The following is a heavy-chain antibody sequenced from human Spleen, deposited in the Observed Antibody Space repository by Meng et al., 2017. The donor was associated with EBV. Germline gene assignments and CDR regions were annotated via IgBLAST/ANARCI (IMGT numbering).Heavy chain of an antibody. CDR2: INENGATT. J-gene: IGHJ4*02. V-gene: IGHV3-74*01. D-gene: IGHD1-14*01. Sequence: EVELVESWVDLVPPAVSLRLSCSASGFTFSRYWMHWVRQVPGKGLVWVSRINENGATTTYADSVKGRFTISRDNAKNTLYLQMNSLRAEDTAVYYCSRDLAGSDDYWGQGTLVTVSS. CDR3: SRDLAGSDDY. CDR1: GFTFSRYW.